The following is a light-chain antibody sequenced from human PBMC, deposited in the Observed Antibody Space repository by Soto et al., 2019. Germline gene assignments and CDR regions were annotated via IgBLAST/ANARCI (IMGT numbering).Light chain of an antibody. V-gene: IGKV1-39*01. CDR2: AAS. J-gene: IGKJ1*01. CDR3: QQSYSTPWT. Sequence: DIQMTQSPSSLSASVGDRVTITCRASQSISSYLNWYQQKPGKAPKLLIYAASSLQSGVPSRFSGSGSWTDFTLTISSLQPEDFATYSCQQSYSTPWTFGQGTKVEIK. CDR1: QSISSY.